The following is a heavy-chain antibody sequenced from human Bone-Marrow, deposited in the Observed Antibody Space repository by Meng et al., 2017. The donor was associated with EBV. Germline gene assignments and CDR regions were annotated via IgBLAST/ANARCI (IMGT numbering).Heavy chain of an antibody. CDR1: GGTFRSDA. J-gene: IGHJ4*02. V-gene: IGHV1-69*01. CDR3: ASESGRGFTPDY. D-gene: IGHD3-10*01. CDR2: LIPMTGVA. Sequence: QGQLVHSGAEVKKPGSSVMVSCKTSGGTFRSDAISWVRQAPGQGLVWMGGLIPMTGVAHYAQKFQDRVSIIADESTSTHYLELSSLRSEDTAIYSCASESGRGFTPDYWGQGTLVTVSS.